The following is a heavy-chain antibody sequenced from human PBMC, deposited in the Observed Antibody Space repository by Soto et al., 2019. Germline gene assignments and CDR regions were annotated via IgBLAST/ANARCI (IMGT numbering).Heavy chain of an antibody. Sequence: PGGSLRLSCAASGFTFSKSGMSWVRQAPGKGLEWVSSISGSGGSIYYADSVKGRFTISRGNSKNTLFLQMNSLRAEDAARYFCAKNPADLWGQGTLVTVSS. CDR2: ISGSGGSI. V-gene: IGHV3-23*01. CDR1: GFTFSKSG. J-gene: IGHJ5*02. CDR3: AKNPADL.